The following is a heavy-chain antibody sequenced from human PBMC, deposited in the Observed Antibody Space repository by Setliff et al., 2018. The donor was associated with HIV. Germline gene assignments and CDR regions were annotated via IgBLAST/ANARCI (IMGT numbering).Heavy chain of an antibody. J-gene: IGHJ4*02. CDR2: INTNTGNP. CDR1: GYTFTSYA. Sequence: ASVKVSCKASGYTFTSYAMNWVRQAPGQGPEWMGWINTNTGNPTYAQGRVTMTTDTSTSTAYMELRSLRSDDTAVYYCARGGRYVGSGSSYIDYWGQGTLVTVSS. D-gene: IGHD3-10*01. CDR3: ARGGRYVGSGSSYIDY. V-gene: IGHV1-18*01.